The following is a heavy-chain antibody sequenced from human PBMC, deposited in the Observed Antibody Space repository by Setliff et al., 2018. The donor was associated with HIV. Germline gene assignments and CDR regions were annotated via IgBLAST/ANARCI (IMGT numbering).Heavy chain of an antibody. CDR2: IYYSVNT. D-gene: IGHD6-6*01. Sequence: LSLTCTVSGGSISSYYWSWIRQPPGKGLEWIGYIYYSVNTNYNPSLKSRVPISVDTSKNQFSLKLSSVTAADTAVYYWAREHIGIAARWSGWFDPWGQGALVTAPQ. J-gene: IGHJ5*02. V-gene: IGHV4-59*01. CDR3: AREHIGIAARWSGWFDP. CDR1: GGSISSYY.